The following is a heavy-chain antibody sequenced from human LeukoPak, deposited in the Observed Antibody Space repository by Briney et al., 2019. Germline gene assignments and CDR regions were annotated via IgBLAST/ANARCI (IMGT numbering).Heavy chain of an antibody. V-gene: IGHV3-74*01. Sequence: PGGSLRLSCAASGFTFSSYWMHWVRQAPGKGLVWVSRIKSDGSNTNYADSVKGRFTISRDNAKNSLYLQMNSLRAEDTAVYYCARDLPYYEKRLPKNWYFDLWGRGTLVTVSS. CDR2: IKSDGSNT. J-gene: IGHJ2*01. CDR3: ARDLPYYEKRLPKNWYFDL. CDR1: GFTFSSYW. D-gene: IGHD3-22*01.